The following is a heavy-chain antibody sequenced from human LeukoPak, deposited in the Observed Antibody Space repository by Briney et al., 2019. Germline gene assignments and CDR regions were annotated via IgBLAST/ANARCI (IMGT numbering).Heavy chain of an antibody. CDR3: AKGGYVLRYFDWPQAPYYFDY. J-gene: IGHJ4*02. V-gene: IGHV3-23*01. CDR1: GFTFSSYA. D-gene: IGHD3-9*01. Sequence: GGSLRLSCAASGFTFSSYAMSWVRQAQGKGLEWVSAISGSGGSTYYADSVKGRFTISRDNSKNTLYLQMNSLRAEDTAVYYCAKGGYVLRYFDWPQAPYYFDYWGQGTLVTVSS. CDR2: ISGSGGST.